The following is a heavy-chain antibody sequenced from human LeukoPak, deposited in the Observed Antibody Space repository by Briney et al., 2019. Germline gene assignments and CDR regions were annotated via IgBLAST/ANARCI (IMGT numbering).Heavy chain of an antibody. J-gene: IGHJ4*02. Sequence: ASVKVSCKASGYTFTGYYMHWVRQAPGQGLEWMGWVNPKSGGTNSAQKFQGGVTMTRDTSISTAYMELRRLRSDDTAVYYCANWNCTDTSCSHYWGQGTLVTVSS. CDR1: GYTFTGYY. CDR3: ANWNCTDTSCSHY. D-gene: IGHD2-8*02. V-gene: IGHV1-2*02. CDR2: VNPKSGGT.